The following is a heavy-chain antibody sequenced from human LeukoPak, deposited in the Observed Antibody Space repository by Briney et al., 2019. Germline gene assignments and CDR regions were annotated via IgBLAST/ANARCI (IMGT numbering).Heavy chain of an antibody. CDR3: ARGSVGSGYYDSSGSFDY. D-gene: IGHD3-22*01. Sequence: SVKVSCKASGYTFPSYFMHWVRQAPGQGLEWMGGVIPIFGTANYAQKFQGRVTITADESTSTAYMELSSLRSEDTAVYYCARGSVGSGYYDSSGSFDYWGQGTLVTVSS. CDR1: GYTFPSYF. V-gene: IGHV1-69*13. CDR2: VIPIFGTA. J-gene: IGHJ4*02.